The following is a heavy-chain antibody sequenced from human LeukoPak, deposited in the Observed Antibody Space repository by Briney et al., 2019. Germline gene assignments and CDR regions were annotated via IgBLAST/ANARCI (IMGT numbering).Heavy chain of an antibody. D-gene: IGHD1-26*01. J-gene: IGHJ4*02. CDR2: ISGSGGST. CDR3: AKDRIVGATSPHRAVDY. V-gene: IGHV3-23*01. CDR1: GFTFSSYA. Sequence: AGGSLRLSCAASGFTFSSYAMSWVRQAPGKGLEWVSAISGSGGSTYYADSVKGRFTISRDNSKNTLYLQMNSLRAEDTAVYYCAKDRIVGATSPHRAVDYWGQGTLVTVSS.